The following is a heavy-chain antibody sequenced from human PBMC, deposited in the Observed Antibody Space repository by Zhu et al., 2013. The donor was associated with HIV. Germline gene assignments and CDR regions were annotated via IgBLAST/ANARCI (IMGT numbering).Heavy chain of an antibody. J-gene: IGHJ5*02. CDR2: IIPIFGTA. CDR1: GGTFSSYA. CDR3: ARELQGGLERRGRWFDP. D-gene: IGHD1-1*01. V-gene: IGHV1-69*01. Sequence: QVQLVQSGAEVKKPGSSVKVSCKASGGTFSSYAISWVRQAPGQGLEWMGGIIPIFGTANYAQKFQGRVTITADESTSTAYMELSSLRSEDTAVYYCARELQGGLERRGRWFDPWGQGTLVTVSS.